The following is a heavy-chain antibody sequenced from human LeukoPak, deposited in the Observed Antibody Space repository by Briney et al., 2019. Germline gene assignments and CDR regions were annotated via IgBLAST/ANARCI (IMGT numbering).Heavy chain of an antibody. Sequence: PSETLSLTCTVSGGSISSGGYYWSWIRQHPGKGLEWIGYIYYSGSTYYNPSLKSRVTISVDTSKNQFSLKLSSVTAADTAVYYCAVLWGSGWFDPWGQGTLDTVSS. CDR1: GGSISSGGYY. V-gene: IGHV4-31*03. J-gene: IGHJ5*02. D-gene: IGHD3-16*01. CDR2: IYYSGST. CDR3: AVLWGSGWFDP.